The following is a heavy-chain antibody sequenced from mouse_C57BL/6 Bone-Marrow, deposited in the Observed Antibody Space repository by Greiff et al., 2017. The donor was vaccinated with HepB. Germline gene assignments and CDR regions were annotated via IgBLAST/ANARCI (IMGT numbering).Heavy chain of an antibody. D-gene: IGHD1-1*01. CDR1: GFSFTTYA. J-gene: IGHJ4*01. V-gene: IGHV10-1*01. CDR2: IRSKSNNYAT. CDR3: GSTVRDYAMDY. Sequence: EVKLMDSGGGLVQPKGSLKLSCAASGFSFTTYAMNWVRQAPGKGLEWVARIRSKSNNYATYYADSVKDRFTISRDDSESMLYLQMNNLKTEDTAMYYWGSTVRDYAMDYWGQGTSVTVSS.